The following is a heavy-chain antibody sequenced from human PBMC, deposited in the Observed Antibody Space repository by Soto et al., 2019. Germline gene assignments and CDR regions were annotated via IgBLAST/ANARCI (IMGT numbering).Heavy chain of an antibody. CDR2: IIPIFGTA. V-gene: IGHV1-69*13. Sequence: SVKVSCKASGGTFSSYAISWVRQAPGQGLEWMGGIIPIFGTADYAQKFQGRVTITADESTSTAYMDLSSLRSEDTAVYYCARHLGGNHYYYGMDVWGQGTTVTVS. D-gene: IGHD3-16*01. CDR3: ARHLGGNHYYYGMDV. CDR1: GGTFSSYA. J-gene: IGHJ6*02.